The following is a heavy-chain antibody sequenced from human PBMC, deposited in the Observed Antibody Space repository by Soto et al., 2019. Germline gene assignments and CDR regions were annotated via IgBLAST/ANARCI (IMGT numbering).Heavy chain of an antibody. CDR2: ISSSSSYT. V-gene: IGHV3-11*06. CDR3: ARDNNWYYDLNNWFDP. CDR1: GFTFSDYY. Sequence: QVQLVESGGGLVKPGGSLRLSCAASGFTFSDYYMSWIRQAPGKGLEWVSYISSSSSYTNYADSVKGRFTISRDNAKNSLYLQMNSLRAEDTAVYYCARDNNWYYDLNNWFDPWGQGTLVTVSS. J-gene: IGHJ5*02. D-gene: IGHD1-7*01.